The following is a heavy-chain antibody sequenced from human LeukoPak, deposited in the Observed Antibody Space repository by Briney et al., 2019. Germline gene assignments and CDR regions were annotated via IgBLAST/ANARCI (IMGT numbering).Heavy chain of an antibody. V-gene: IGHV4-59*08. CDR2: IFSSGST. CDR3: ARLTKFLTTYYPTP. Sequence: SETLSLTCAVSGGSITGYYWSWIRQPPGKGPEWVGYIFSSGSTNYNPSLKSRVTTSLDTSKSQFSLKLISVTASDTAVYYCARLTKFLTTYYPTPWGQGTLVTVSS. D-gene: IGHD2/OR15-2a*01. CDR1: GGSITGYY. J-gene: IGHJ5*02.